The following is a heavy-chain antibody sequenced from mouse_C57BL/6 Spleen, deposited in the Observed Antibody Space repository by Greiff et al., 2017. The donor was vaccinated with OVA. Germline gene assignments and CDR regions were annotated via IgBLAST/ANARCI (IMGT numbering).Heavy chain of an antibody. J-gene: IGHJ4*01. CDR3: ARNKGYDYDGSYAMDY. Sequence: QVTLKESGPGILQSSQTLSLTCSFSGFSLSTSGMGVSWIRQPSGKGLEWLAHLYWDDDKRSPPSMKSRITISKDTSRNQVFLKITSVDTADTATYYCARNKGYDYDGSYAMDYWGQGTSVTVSS. CDR1: GFSLSTSGMG. D-gene: IGHD2-4*01. V-gene: IGHV8-12*01. CDR2: LYWDDDK.